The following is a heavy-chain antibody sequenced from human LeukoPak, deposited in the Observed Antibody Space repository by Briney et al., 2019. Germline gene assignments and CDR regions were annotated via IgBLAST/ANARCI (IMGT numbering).Heavy chain of an antibody. CDR3: SREWDLRHFDY. CDR1: GFIFSSYG. D-gene: IGHD1-26*01. J-gene: IGHJ4*02. CDR2: IWYDGSNK. Sequence: GGSLRLSCAASGFIFSSYGMHWVRQAPGKGLEWVAVIWYDGSNKLYADSVKGRFIISRDNSKNTLHLKINSLRAEDTAVYYCSREWDLRHFDYWGQGTLVTVSS. V-gene: IGHV3-33*01.